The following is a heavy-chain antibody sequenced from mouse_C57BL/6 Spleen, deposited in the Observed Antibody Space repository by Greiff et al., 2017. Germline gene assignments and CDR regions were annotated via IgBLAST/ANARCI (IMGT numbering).Heavy chain of an antibody. CDR2: IHPNSGST. V-gene: IGHV1-64*01. CDR1: GYTFTSYW. J-gene: IGHJ3*01. D-gene: IGHD2-4*01. CDR3: ARSEYDYDGWFAY. Sequence: QVQLKESGAELVKPGASVKLSCKASGYTFTSYWMHWVQQRPGQGLEWIGMIHPNSGSTNYNEKFKSKATLTVDKSSSTAYMQLSSLTSEDSAVYYCARSEYDYDGWFAYWGQGTLVTVSA.